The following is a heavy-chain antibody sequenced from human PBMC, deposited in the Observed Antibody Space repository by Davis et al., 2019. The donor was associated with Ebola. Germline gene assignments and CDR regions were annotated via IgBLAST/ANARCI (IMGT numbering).Heavy chain of an antibody. V-gene: IGHV4-59*01. D-gene: IGHD6-19*01. CDR1: GGSISSYY. CDR2: IYYSGST. CDR3: ARVFVVAVAGTGRNNWFDP. Sequence: PSETLSLTCTVSGGSISSYYWSWIRQPPGKGLEWIGYIYYSGSTNYNPSLKSRVTISVDTSKNQFSLKLSSVTAADTAVYYCARVFVVAVAGTGRNNWFDPWGQGTLVTVSS. J-gene: IGHJ5*02.